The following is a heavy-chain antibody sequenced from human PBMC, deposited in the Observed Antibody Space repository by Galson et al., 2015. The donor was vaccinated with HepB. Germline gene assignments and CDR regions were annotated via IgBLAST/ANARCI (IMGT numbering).Heavy chain of an antibody. CDR2: ISAYNGNT. J-gene: IGHJ4*02. Sequence: SVKVSCKASGYTFTSYGISWVRQAPGQGLEWMGWISAYNGNTNYAQKLQGRVTMTTDTSTSTAYMELRSLRSDDTAVYYCARDSAEAHYYDSSGYFSQQRTPTRPFDYWGQGTLVTVSS. V-gene: IGHV1-18*01. CDR3: ARDSAEAHYYDSSGYFSQQRTPTRPFDY. CDR1: GYTFTSYG. D-gene: IGHD3-22*01.